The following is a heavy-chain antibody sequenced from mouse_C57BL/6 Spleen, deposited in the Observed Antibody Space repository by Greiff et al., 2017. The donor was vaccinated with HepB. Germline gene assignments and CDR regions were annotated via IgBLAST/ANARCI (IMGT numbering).Heavy chain of an antibody. Sequence: EVQLVESGGGLVQPGGSLSLSCAASGFTFTDYYMSWVRQPPGKALEWLGFIRNKANGYTTEYSASVKGRFTISRDNSQSILYLQMNALRAEDSATYYCARSSPGYYEEGAMDYWGQGTSVTVSS. CDR2: IRNKANGYTT. CDR3: ARSSPGYYEEGAMDY. D-gene: IGHD2-3*01. V-gene: IGHV7-3*01. CDR1: GFTFTDYY. J-gene: IGHJ4*01.